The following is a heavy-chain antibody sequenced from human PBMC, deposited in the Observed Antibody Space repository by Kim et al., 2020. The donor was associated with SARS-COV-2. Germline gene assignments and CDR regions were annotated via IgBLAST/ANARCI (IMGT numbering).Heavy chain of an antibody. CDR3: GRGRNGGYYFDY. CDR2: SRNKANSYTT. J-gene: IGHJ4*02. Sequence: GGSLRLSCAASGFTFSDYYMDWVRQAPGKGLEWVGRSRNKANSYTTEYAASVKGRFTISRDDSKNSLYLQMNSLKTEDTAVYYCGRGRNGGYYFDYWGQGTLVTVSS. D-gene: IGHD1-1*01. V-gene: IGHV3-72*01. CDR1: GFTFSDYY.